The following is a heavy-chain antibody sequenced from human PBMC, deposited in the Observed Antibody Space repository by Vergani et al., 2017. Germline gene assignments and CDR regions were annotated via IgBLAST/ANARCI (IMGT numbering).Heavy chain of an antibody. Sequence: QVQLEESGGGVVQPGRSLRLSCAGSGCTLSSHAMHWVRQAPGKGLEWVAFIWYDGIKEYYADSVKGRFTISRDNSKNTLYLQMNNLRAADTAVYYCARSGYCAHGVCYMTYYYYMDVWGNGTAVAVSS. D-gene: IGHD2-8*01. CDR2: IWYDGIKE. J-gene: IGHJ6*03. CDR1: GCTLSSHA. V-gene: IGHV3-33*01. CDR3: ARSGYCAHGVCYMTYYYYMDV.